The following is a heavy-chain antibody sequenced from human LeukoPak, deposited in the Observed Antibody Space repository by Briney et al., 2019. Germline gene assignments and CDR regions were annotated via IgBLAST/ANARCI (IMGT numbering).Heavy chain of an antibody. V-gene: IGHV1-69*05. J-gene: IGHJ5*02. CDR1: GGTFSSYA. CDR3: ARDSLLVLRCFDWLSQGTNWFDP. D-gene: IGHD3-9*01. CDR2: TIPIFGTA. Sequence: SVKVSCKASGGTFSSYAISWVRQAPGQGLEWMGGTIPIFGTANYAQKFQGRVTMTTDTSTSTAYMELRSLRSDDTAVYYCARDSLLVLRCFDWLSQGTNWFDPWGQGTLVTVSS.